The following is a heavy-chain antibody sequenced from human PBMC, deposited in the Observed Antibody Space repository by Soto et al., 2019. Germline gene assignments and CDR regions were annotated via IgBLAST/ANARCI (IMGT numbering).Heavy chain of an antibody. J-gene: IGHJ4*02. D-gene: IGHD6-13*01. CDR1: GFTFRSYA. CDR2: ISGSGGST. CDR3: AKESAAAGSRNY. V-gene: IGHV3-23*01. Sequence: LRLSCAASGFTFRSYAMSWGRQAPGKGLEWVSAISGSGGSTYYADSVKGRFTISRDNSKNTLYLQMNSLRAEDTAVYYCAKESAAAGSRNYWGQGTLVTVSS.